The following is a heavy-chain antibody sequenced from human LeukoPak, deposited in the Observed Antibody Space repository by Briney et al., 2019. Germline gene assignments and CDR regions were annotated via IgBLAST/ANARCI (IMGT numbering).Heavy chain of an antibody. D-gene: IGHD2-21*01. CDR1: GFIFSSYS. Sequence: GGSLRLSCAASGFIFSSYSMNWVHQAPGKGLEWVSYISISSGTISYADSVRGRFTISSDNAKNSLYLQMNSLRAEDTAVYYCARDTHYSFDYWGQGTLVIVSS. J-gene: IGHJ4*02. CDR3: ARDTHYSFDY. CDR2: ISISSGTI. V-gene: IGHV3-48*01.